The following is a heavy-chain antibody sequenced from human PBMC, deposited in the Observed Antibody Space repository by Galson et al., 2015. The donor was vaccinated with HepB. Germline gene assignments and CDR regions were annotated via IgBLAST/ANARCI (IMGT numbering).Heavy chain of an antibody. Sequence: SLRLSCAASGFTFSSYGMHWVRQAPGKGLEWVAVIWYDGNNKYYADSVKGRFTISRDNSKNTLYLQMNSLRAEDTAVYYCARGYDYVWGSYRPFDYWGQGTLVTVSS. V-gene: IGHV3-33*01. D-gene: IGHD3-16*02. CDR2: IWYDGNNK. CDR3: ARGYDYVWGSYRPFDY. CDR1: GFTFSSYG. J-gene: IGHJ4*02.